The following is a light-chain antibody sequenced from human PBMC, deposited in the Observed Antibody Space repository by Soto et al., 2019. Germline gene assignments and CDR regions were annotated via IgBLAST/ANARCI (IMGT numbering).Light chain of an antibody. J-gene: IGKJ1*01. V-gene: IGKV1-6*02. Sequence: AIQMTQSPSSLSASVGDRVTITCRASQDIRIDLGWYQQKPGKAPKLLIYAASSLQSGVPSRFSGSGSGTDFTLTISSLQPEDFATYYCLQDYNYPWTFGQGTKVEIK. CDR1: QDIRID. CDR2: AAS. CDR3: LQDYNYPWT.